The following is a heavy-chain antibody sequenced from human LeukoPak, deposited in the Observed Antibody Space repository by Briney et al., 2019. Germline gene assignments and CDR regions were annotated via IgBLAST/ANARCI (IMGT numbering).Heavy chain of an antibody. J-gene: IGHJ4*02. CDR1: GFTFSSQA. Sequence: GGSLRLSCAASGFTFSSQAMNWVRQAPGKGLEWVSTVSGSGTNTYYANSVRGRFTISSDRSKSTVYLQMNSLRAEDTAVYYCARNAGLDYWGQGILVTVSS. CDR2: VSGSGTNT. D-gene: IGHD2-8*01. CDR3: ARNAGLDY. V-gene: IGHV3-23*01.